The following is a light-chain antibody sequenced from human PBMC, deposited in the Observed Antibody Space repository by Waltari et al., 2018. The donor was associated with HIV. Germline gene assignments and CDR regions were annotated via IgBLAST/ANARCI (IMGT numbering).Light chain of an antibody. V-gene: IGLV1-44*01. CDR3: CSYGGTYNV. CDR2: SNN. J-gene: IGLJ1*01. CDR1: SSNIGSNT. Sequence: QSVLTQPPSASGTPGQRVTISCSGSSSNIGSNTVNWYQQLPGTAPKLLIYSNNQLPSGVPDRFSGSKSGTSASLAISGLQSEDEADYYCCSYGGTYNVFGTGTKVTIL.